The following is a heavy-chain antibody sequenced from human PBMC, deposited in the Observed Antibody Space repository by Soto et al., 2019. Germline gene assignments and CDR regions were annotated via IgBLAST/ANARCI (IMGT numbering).Heavy chain of an antibody. CDR3: ARGYCSGGSCYSLYFQH. CDR2: INAGNGNT. CDR1: GYTFTSYA. D-gene: IGHD2-15*01. V-gene: IGHV1-3*01. J-gene: IGHJ1*01. Sequence: VASVKVSCKASGYTFTSYAMHWVRQAPGQRLEWMGWINAGNGNTKYSQKFQGRVTITRDTSASTAYMELSSLRSEDTAVYYCARGYCSGGSCYSLYFQHWGQGTLVTVSS.